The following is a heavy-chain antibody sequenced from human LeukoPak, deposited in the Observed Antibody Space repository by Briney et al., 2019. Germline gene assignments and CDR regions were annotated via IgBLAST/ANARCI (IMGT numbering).Heavy chain of an antibody. CDR3: ARDLRTAVAGNWFDP. V-gene: IGHV1-18*01. D-gene: IGHD6-19*01. Sequence: ASLKVSCKASGYTFSNYGISWVRQAPGQGLEWMGRITTYNGNTNYAQKLQGRVTMTTDTSASTAYMELRSLRSDDTAMYYCARDLRTAVAGNWFDPWGQGTLVTVSS. CDR2: ITTYNGNT. CDR1: GYTFSNYG. J-gene: IGHJ5*02.